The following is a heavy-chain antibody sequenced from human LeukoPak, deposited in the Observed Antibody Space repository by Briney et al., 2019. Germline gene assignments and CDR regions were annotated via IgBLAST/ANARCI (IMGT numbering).Heavy chain of an antibody. V-gene: IGHV3-23*01. J-gene: IGHJ4*02. CDR3: AKGASTMLRGAPFDY. CDR1: GGSISSGGYS. CDR2: ISSSDYIT. D-gene: IGHD3-10*01. Sequence: LSLTCTVSGGSISSGGYSWSWIRQHPGKGLEWVSGISSSDYITYYADSVRGRFTISRDNSKKTLYLQMYSLRAEDTAVYYCAKGASTMLRGAPFDYWGQGTLVTVSS.